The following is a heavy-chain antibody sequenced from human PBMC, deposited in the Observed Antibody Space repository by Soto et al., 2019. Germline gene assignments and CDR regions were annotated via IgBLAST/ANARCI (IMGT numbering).Heavy chain of an antibody. J-gene: IGHJ5*02. CDR1: GGSISSGDYY. CDR2: IYYSGST. V-gene: IGHV4-30-4*01. D-gene: IGHD3-9*01. CDR3: ARVNYDILTGYYWFDP. Sequence: PSETLSLTCTVSGGSISSGDYYWSWIRQPPGKGLEWIGYIYYSGSTYYNPSLKSRVTISVDKSKNQFSLKLSSVTAADTAVYYCARVNYDILTGYYWFDPWGQGTLVTVSS.